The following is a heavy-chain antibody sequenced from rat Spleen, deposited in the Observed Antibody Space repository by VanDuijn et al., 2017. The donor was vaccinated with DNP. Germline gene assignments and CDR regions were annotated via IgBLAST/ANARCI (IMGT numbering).Heavy chain of an antibody. J-gene: IGHJ3*01. Sequence: EVQLVESGGGLVQPGRSLKLSCIASGFTFDSYWMTWIRQAPGKGLEWVASITNTGGSTYYPDSVRGRFTVSRANAKSTLYLQMNSLRSEDTATYYCARSDSYGFPYWGQGTLVTVSS. CDR1: GFTFDSYW. CDR2: ITNTGGST. CDR3: ARSDSYGFPY. D-gene: IGHD1-2*01. V-gene: IGHV5-31*01.